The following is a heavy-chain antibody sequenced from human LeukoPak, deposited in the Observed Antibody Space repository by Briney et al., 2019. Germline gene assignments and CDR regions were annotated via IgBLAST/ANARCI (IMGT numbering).Heavy chain of an antibody. J-gene: IGHJ6*03. V-gene: IGHV3-53*01. Sequence: GGSLRLSCEASGFTVRSTYMSWVRQAPGEGLEWVAAIYSNGNTYYTDSVKGRFTISRDNSRNSLDLQMNSLRAEDTAVYYCASSAPPPTDTHYYYMNVWGTGTTVTVSS. CDR3: ASSAPPPTDTHYYYMNV. CDR2: IYSNGNT. CDR1: GFTVRSTY. D-gene: IGHD6-19*01.